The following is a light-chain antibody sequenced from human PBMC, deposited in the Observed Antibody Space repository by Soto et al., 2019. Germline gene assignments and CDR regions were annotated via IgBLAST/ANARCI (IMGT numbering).Light chain of an antibody. Sequence: QSVLTQPPSASGTPGQRVNISCSGSSSNIGSNYVYWYQQLSGTAPKLLIFSSNQRPSGVPDRFSGSKSGTSASLAISGLRSEDEADYYCAAWDDSLSGWVFGGGTKLTVL. CDR1: SSNIGSNY. J-gene: IGLJ3*02. CDR3: AAWDDSLSGWV. V-gene: IGLV1-47*02. CDR2: SSN.